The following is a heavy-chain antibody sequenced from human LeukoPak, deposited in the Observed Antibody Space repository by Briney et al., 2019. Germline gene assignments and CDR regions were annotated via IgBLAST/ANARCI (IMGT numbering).Heavy chain of an antibody. D-gene: IGHD4-23*01. J-gene: IGHJ5*02. CDR1: GASISSYY. V-gene: IGHV4-59*08. CDR2: IYYSGST. CDR3: ASSGGNNWRKNYNWFDP. Sequence: PSETLSLTCTVSGASISSYYWSWIRQAPGKGLEWIAYIYYSGSTSYNPSLKSRVIISVDTSRNHFSLKLTSVTAADTAVYYCASSGGNNWRKNYNWFDPWGQGTLVTVSS.